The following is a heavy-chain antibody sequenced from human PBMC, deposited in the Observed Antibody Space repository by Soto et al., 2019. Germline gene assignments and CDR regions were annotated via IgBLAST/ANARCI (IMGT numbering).Heavy chain of an antibody. J-gene: IGHJ6*02. CDR2: IYHSGST. D-gene: IGHD2-2*01. Sequence: WWTLSPTWLVSDSSISSGYFWGCIRHPPGKGLEWIGTIYHSGSTYYNPSLKSRVTVSVDTSKNQFSLKLTSVTAADTAIYYCARSLYCTTSSCSYYYYYGMDAWGQGTTVTVSS. V-gene: IGHV4-38-2*01. CDR3: ARSLYCTTSSCSYYYYYGMDA. CDR1: DSSISSGYF.